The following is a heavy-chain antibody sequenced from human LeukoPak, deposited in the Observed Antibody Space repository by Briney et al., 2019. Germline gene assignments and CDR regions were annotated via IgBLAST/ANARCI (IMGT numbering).Heavy chain of an antibody. J-gene: IGHJ4*02. CDR3: AGRRVLDASFDY. Sequence: GGSLRLSCAASGFTVSNNYMSWDRQAPGKGLEWVSVIYSGDNTYYVESVKGRFTISRNNSENTLFLQMNRLRAEDTAVYYCAGRRVLDASFDYWGQGTLVTVSS. D-gene: IGHD3-16*01. CDR1: GFTVSNNY. V-gene: IGHV3-66*02. CDR2: IYSGDNT.